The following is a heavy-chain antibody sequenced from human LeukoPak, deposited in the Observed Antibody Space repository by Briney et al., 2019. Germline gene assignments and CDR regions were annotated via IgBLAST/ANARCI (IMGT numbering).Heavy chain of an antibody. J-gene: IGHJ5*02. Sequence: SETLSLTCTVSGGSISSTSYFWGWVRQPPGKRLEWIGTIYHSGSTYYSPSLKSRVTISVYTSKNQFSLKLSSATAADTAMYYCARLPRGGNWFDPWGQGTLVTVSS. CDR2: IYHSGST. V-gene: IGHV4-39*01. CDR3: ARLPRGGNWFDP. D-gene: IGHD5-12*01. CDR1: GGSISSTSYF.